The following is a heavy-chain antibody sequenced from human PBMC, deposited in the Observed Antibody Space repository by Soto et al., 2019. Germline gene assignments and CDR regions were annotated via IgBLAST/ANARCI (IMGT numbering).Heavy chain of an antibody. CDR2: TYHSGTT. CDR1: GDSINNSHW. V-gene: IGHV4-4*02. CDR3: AREVNSSPARGPNWFDP. J-gene: IGHJ5*02. Sequence: QVQLQESGPGLVQPSGTLSLTCAVSGDSINNSHWWSWVRQTPGKGLEWIGETYHSGTTNYNPSLKTRVTISIDKSKNQFSPKMNPVTAADTAVYYCAREVNSSPARGPNWFDPWGQGTLVTVSS. D-gene: IGHD6-13*01.